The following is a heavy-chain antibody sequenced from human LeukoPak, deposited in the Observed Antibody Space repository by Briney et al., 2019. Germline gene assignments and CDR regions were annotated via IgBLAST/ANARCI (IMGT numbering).Heavy chain of an antibody. V-gene: IGHV3-30-3*02. Sequence: PGGSLRLSCAASGFTFSSYAMHWVRQAPGKGLEWVAAISYDGSNKYYADSVKGRFTISRDNSKNTLYLQMNSLRDEDTAMYYCAKPAGFCSGGTCYYFDSWGQGTLVTVSS. CDR2: ISYDGSNK. CDR1: GFTFSSYA. CDR3: AKPAGFCSGGTCYYFDS. J-gene: IGHJ4*02. D-gene: IGHD2-15*01.